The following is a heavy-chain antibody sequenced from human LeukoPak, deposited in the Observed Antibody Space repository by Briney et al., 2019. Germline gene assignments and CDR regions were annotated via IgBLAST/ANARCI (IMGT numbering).Heavy chain of an antibody. Sequence: GGSLRLSCAASGFTFSSYGMHWVRQAPGKGLEWVALIWYGRINTYYADSVKGRFTISRDNSKNTLYLEMNSLRVEDTAVYYCAKDGYNWNDVRVYFDYWGQGTLVTVSS. D-gene: IGHD1-20*01. CDR2: IWYGRINT. V-gene: IGHV3-30*02. CDR1: GFTFSSYG. J-gene: IGHJ4*02. CDR3: AKDGYNWNDVRVYFDY.